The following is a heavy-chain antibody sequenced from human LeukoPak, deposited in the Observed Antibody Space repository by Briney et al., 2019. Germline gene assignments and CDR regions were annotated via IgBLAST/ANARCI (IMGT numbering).Heavy chain of an antibody. Sequence: GASVKVSCKASGYTFTTYPMHWVRQAPGHRLEWMGWINTGKGNTKYSQEFQGRVTITRDTSASTAYMELSSLRSEDMAVYYCAREELDAFDIWGQGTMVTVSS. V-gene: IGHV1-3*03. J-gene: IGHJ3*02. D-gene: IGHD1-1*01. CDR3: AREELDAFDI. CDR1: GYTFTTYP. CDR2: INTGKGNT.